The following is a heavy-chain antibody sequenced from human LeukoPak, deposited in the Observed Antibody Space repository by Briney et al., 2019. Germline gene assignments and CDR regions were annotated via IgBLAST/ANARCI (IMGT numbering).Heavy chain of an antibody. V-gene: IGHV3-43D*03. D-gene: IGHD2-2*01. Sequence: GGSLRLSCAASGFTFDDYAMHWVRQAPGMGLEWVSLISWDGGSTYYADSVKGRFTISRDNSKNTLYLQMNSLRADDTAVYYCARDPRYCSSTNCDNDYWGQGTLVTVSS. CDR3: ARDPRYCSSTNCDNDY. J-gene: IGHJ4*02. CDR2: ISWDGGST. CDR1: GFTFDDYA.